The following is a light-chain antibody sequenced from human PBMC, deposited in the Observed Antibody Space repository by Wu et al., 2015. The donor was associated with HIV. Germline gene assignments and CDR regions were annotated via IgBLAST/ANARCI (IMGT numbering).Light chain of an antibody. J-gene: IGKJ1*01. CDR3: QQYDKSPWT. CDR1: QSVSYNY. CDR2: GAS. V-gene: IGKV3-20*01. Sequence: EIMLTQSPGTLSLSPGERVTLFCRASQSVSYNYLAWYQQRPGQPPRLLIFGASSRATGIPDRFGGSGSGTDFTLTISRLEPEDFAVYYCQQYDKSPWTFGQGTKVEVK.